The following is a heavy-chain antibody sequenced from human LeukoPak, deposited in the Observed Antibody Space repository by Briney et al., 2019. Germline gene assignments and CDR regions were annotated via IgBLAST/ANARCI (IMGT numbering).Heavy chain of an antibody. Sequence: SVKVPCKASGGTFSSYTISWVRQAPGHGLEWMGRIIPILGIANYAQKFQGRVTITADKSTSTAYMELSSLRSEDTAVFYCARGNWNAYSSGYFDYWGQGTLVTVSS. CDR1: GGTFSSYT. J-gene: IGHJ4*02. V-gene: IGHV1-69*02. CDR2: IIPILGIA. D-gene: IGHD6-19*01. CDR3: ARGNWNAYSSGYFDY.